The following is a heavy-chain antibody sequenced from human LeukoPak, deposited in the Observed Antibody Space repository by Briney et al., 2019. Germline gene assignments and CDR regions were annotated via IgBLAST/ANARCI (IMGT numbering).Heavy chain of an antibody. Sequence: GGSLRLSCAASGFTFSGYYMSWIRQAPGKGLEWVSYISTSGSSIYYADSVKGRFTISRDNAKNSLYLQMNSLRAEDTAVYYCARDLSGIAGYTYGRGIDYWGQGTLVTVSS. CDR1: GFTFSGYY. V-gene: IGHV3-11*04. D-gene: IGHD5-18*01. J-gene: IGHJ4*02. CDR3: ARDLSGIAGYTYGRGIDY. CDR2: ISTSGSSI.